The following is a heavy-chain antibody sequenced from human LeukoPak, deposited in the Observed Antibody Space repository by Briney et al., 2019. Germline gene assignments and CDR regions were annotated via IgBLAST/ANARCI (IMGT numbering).Heavy chain of an antibody. Sequence: SQTLSLTCASSGDSVSSNSAAWNWIRQSPSRGLEWLGRTYYRSKWYYDYAISVKSRITINPDKYKNPFSLKLNSVTPEATAVYYCARSYSSGLHYWGQGTLVTVSS. J-gene: IGHJ4*02. D-gene: IGHD6-19*01. CDR1: GDSVSSNSAA. CDR3: ARSYSSGLHY. V-gene: IGHV6-1*01. CDR2: TYYRSKWYY.